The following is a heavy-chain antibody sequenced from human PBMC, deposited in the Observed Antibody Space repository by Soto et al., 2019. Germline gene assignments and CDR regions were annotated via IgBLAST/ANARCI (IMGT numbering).Heavy chain of an antibody. J-gene: IGHJ5*02. Sequence: ASLKVSCTASGYTFTSYDIHWERQATGQGLEWIGWMNPNSGNTGYAQKFQGRVTMTRNTSISTAYMELSSLRSEDTALYYCARGKEKGSICSRPDPWGKGTLVTVSS. D-gene: IGHD2-2*01. CDR1: GYTFTSYD. V-gene: IGHV1-8*01. CDR3: ARGKEKGSICSRPDP. CDR2: MNPNSGNT.